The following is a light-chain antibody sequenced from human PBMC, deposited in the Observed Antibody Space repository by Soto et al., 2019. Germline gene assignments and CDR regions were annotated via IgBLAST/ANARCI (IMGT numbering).Light chain of an antibody. CDR3: QQYNNWPWT. V-gene: IGKV3-15*01. CDR2: GAS. J-gene: IGKJ1*01. Sequence: ENVLTQSPGTLSLSPGERATLSCRASESVSSIYVAWYQQKPGQAPTLLIYGASTRATGVPARFSGSGSGTEFTLTISSLQSEDFAVYYCQQYNNWPWTFGQGTKVDIK. CDR1: ESVSSI.